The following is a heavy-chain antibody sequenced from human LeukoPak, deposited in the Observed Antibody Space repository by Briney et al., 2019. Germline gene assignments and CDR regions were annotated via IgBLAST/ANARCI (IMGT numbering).Heavy chain of an antibody. CDR3: ASGGVVAASRFDP. CDR1: GYTFTSYY. Sequence: GASVEVSCKASGYTFTSYYMHWVRQAPGQGLEGMGIINPSGGSTSYAQKFQGRVTMTRDTSTSTVYMELSSLRSEDTAVYYCASGGVVAASRFDPWGQGTLVTVSS. D-gene: IGHD2-15*01. V-gene: IGHV1-46*01. J-gene: IGHJ5*02. CDR2: INPSGGST.